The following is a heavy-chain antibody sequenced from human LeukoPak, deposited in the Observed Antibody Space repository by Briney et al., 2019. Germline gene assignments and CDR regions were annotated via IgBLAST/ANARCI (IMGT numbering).Heavy chain of an antibody. Sequence: SETLSLTCAVYGASFCGYYWSWIRQPPGKGLEWIGEINHSGSTNYNPSLKSRVTISVDTSKNQFSLKLSSVTAADTAVYYCAIHIVVVPAAKKKNWFDPWGQGTLVTVSS. D-gene: IGHD2-2*01. CDR2: INHSGST. V-gene: IGHV4-34*01. CDR3: AIHIVVVPAAKKKNWFDP. J-gene: IGHJ5*02. CDR1: GASFCGYY.